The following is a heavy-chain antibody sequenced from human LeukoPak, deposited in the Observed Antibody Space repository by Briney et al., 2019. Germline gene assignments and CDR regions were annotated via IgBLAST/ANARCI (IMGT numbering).Heavy chain of an antibody. V-gene: IGHV3-48*02. D-gene: IGHD1-26*01. CDR3: ARRIVGAFPFDY. J-gene: IGHJ4*02. CDR2: ITTSGGTI. Sequence: GGSLRLSCAASGFTFSSYNMNWVRQAPGEGLEWISYITTSGGTIYYADPVKGRFTISRDNAKNSLYLQMNSLRDEDTAVYYCARRIVGAFPFDYWGQGTLVTVSS. CDR1: GFTFSSYN.